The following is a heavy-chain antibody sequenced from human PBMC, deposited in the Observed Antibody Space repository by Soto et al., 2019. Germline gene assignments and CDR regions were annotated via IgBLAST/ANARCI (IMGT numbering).Heavy chain of an antibody. CDR2: ISAYNGNT. CDR3: ARSVIVSCYYGMGV. CDR1: GYTFTSYG. D-gene: IGHD2-15*01. V-gene: IGHV1-18*01. J-gene: IGHJ6*02. Sequence: ASVKVSCKASGYTFTSYGISWVRKAPGQGLEWMGWISAYNGNTNYAQKLQGRVTMTTDTSTSTAYMELRSLRSDDTAVYYCARSVIVSCYYGMGVWGQGTTVTVSS.